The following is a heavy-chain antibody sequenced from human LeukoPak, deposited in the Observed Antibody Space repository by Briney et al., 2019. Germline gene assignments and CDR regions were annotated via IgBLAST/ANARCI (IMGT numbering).Heavy chain of an antibody. CDR3: ARGGVHDKEFDP. D-gene: IGHD3-22*01. J-gene: IGHJ5*02. V-gene: IGHV4-34*01. Sequence: SETLSLTCAVYGGSFSGYYWSWIRQPPGKGLEWIGYIYHSGRTYYNPSLKSRVTISVDRSKNQFSLKLSSVTAADTAVYYCARGGVHDKEFDPWGQGTLVTVSS. CDR2: IYHSGRT. CDR1: GGSFSGYY.